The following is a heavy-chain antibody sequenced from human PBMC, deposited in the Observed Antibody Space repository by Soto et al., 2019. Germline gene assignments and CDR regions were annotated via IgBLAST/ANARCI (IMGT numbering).Heavy chain of an antibody. Sequence: QVQLQQWGAGLLRPSETLSLTCAVYGGSFSGYYWSWIRQTPGKGLEWMGEINHSGSTNYNPSLKSRVTIAVDTSKNQFSLKLSSVTAADTAVYYCARGGNSNHFDYCGQGTLVTVS. CDR3: ARGGNSNHFDY. V-gene: IGHV4-34*01. CDR2: INHSGST. J-gene: IGHJ4*02. D-gene: IGHD4-4*01. CDR1: GGSFSGYY.